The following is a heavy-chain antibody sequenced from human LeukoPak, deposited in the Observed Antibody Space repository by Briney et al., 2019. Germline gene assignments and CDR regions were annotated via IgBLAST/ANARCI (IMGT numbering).Heavy chain of an antibody. CDR1: GDSITSSGSS. J-gene: IGHJ4*02. CDR3: ARDFIAQSPIPAY. V-gene: IGHV4-30-2*01. Sequence: SETLSLTCAVSGDSITSSGSSWSWIRQPLGKGLEWIGYIYHSGGAYYNPSLKSRVTISLDRSKNQFSLKLNSVTAADTAAYYCARDFIAQSPIPAYWGQGTLVSVSS. D-gene: IGHD6-13*01. CDR2: IYHSGGA.